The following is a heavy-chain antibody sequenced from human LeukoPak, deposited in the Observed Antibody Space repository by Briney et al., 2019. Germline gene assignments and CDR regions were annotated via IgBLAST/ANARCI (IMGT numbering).Heavy chain of an antibody. D-gene: IGHD6-25*01. Sequence: ASVKVSCKASGGTFSSYAISWVRQAPGQWLEWMGGIIPIFGTANYAQKFQGRVTITTDESTRTAYMELSSLRSEDTAVYYCARSTPRRPAKYYYYMDVWGKGTTVTVSS. V-gene: IGHV1-69*05. CDR3: ARSTPRRPAKYYYYMDV. J-gene: IGHJ6*03. CDR1: GGTFSSYA. CDR2: IIPIFGTA.